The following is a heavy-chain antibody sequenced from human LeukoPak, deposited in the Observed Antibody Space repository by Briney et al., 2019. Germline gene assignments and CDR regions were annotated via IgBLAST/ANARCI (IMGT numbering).Heavy chain of an antibody. CDR2: INAGNGNT. Sequence: ASVKVSCKASGYTFTSYAMHWVRQAPGQRLEWMGWINAGNGNTKYSQKLQGRVTITRDPSASTAYMELSSLRSEDTAVYYCARGPGQYSYMDWGQGTLVTVSS. V-gene: IGHV1-3*01. CDR1: GYTFTSYA. CDR3: ARGPGQYSYMD. D-gene: IGHD5-18*01. J-gene: IGHJ4*02.